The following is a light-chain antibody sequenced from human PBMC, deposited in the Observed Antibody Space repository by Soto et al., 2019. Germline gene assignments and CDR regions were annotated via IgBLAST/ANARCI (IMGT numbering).Light chain of an antibody. Sequence: DIPMAQSPSSLSASVGDRVTITCRASQNINNYLNWYQQKPGQAPKLLISTASSLRSGVSSRFSGSRSGTDFTLTITNLVYDDVATYYCQQSYDTPRTFGQGTKVEIK. CDR1: QNINNY. J-gene: IGKJ1*01. V-gene: IGKV1-39*01. CDR2: TAS. CDR3: QQSYDTPRT.